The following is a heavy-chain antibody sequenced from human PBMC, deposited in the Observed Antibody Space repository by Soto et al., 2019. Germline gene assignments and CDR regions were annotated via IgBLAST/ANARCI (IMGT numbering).Heavy chain of an antibody. J-gene: IGHJ3*02. Sequence: GGSLRLSCAASGFTFSSYGMHWVRQAPGKGLEWVAVIWYDGSNKYYADSVKGRFTISRDNSKNTLYLQMNSLRAEDTAVYYCARGSYYDILTGYYKPNDAFDIWGQGTMVTVSS. CDR2: IWYDGSNK. CDR1: GFTFSSYG. D-gene: IGHD3-9*01. V-gene: IGHV3-33*01. CDR3: ARGSYYDILTGYYKPNDAFDI.